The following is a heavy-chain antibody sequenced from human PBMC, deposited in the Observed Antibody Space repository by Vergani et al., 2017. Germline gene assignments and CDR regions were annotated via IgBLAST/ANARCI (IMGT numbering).Heavy chain of an antibody. CDR2: IWYDGSNK. CDR3: ASRSYCSGGSCDPFDY. J-gene: IGHJ4*02. D-gene: IGHD2-15*01. Sequence: QVQLVESGGGVVQPGRSLRLSCAASGFTFSSYGMHWVRQAPGKGLEWVAVIWYDGSNKYYADSVKGRFTISRDNSKNTLYLQMNSLRAEATAVYYCASRSYCSGGSCDPFDYWGQGTLVTVSS. V-gene: IGHV3-33*01. CDR1: GFTFSSYG.